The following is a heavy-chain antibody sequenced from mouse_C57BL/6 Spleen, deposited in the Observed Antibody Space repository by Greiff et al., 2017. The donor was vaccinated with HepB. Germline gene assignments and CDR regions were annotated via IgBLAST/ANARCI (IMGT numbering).Heavy chain of an antibody. J-gene: IGHJ4*01. Sequence: LVESGAELARPGASVKMSCKASGYTFTSYTMHWVKQRPGQGLEWIGYINPSSGYTKYNQKFKDKATLTADKSSSTAYMQLSSLTSEDSAVYYCARRGDYAMDYWGQGTSVTVSS. CDR1: GYTFTSYT. CDR2: INPSSGYT. V-gene: IGHV1-4*01. CDR3: ARRGDYAMDY.